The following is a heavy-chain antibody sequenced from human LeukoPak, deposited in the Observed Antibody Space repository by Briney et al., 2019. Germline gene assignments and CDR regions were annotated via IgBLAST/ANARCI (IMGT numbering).Heavy chain of an antibody. D-gene: IGHD3-10*01. CDR1: GGSISTYY. J-gene: IGHJ6*03. Sequence: SETLSLTCTVSGGSISTYYWGWIRQPPGKGLEWIGSIYYSGSTYYNPSLKSRVTISVDTSKNQFSLKLSSVTAADTAVYYCARVPKGPGVYYYGSGSYSYMDVWGKGTTVTVSS. V-gene: IGHV4-39*07. CDR3: ARVPKGPGVYYYGSGSYSYMDV. CDR2: IYYSGST.